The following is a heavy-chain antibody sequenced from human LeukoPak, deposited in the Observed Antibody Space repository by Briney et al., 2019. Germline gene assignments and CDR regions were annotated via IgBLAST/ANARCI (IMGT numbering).Heavy chain of an antibody. CDR3: ARDLYYDSSGTPGY. J-gene: IGHJ4*02. CDR1: GGSISSYY. V-gene: IGHV4-59*12. CDR2: IYYSGST. Sequence: PSETLSLTCTVSGGSISSYYWSWIRQPPGKGLEWIGYIYYSGSTYYNPSLKSRVTISVDTSKNQFSLKLSSVTAADTAVYYCARDLYYDSSGTPGYWGQGTLVTVSS. D-gene: IGHD3-22*01.